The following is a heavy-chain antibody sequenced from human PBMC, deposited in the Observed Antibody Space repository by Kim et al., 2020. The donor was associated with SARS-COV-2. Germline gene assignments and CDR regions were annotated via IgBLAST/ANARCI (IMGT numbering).Heavy chain of an antibody. D-gene: IGHD6-13*01. J-gene: IGHJ4*02. CDR2: T. CDR3: ARADFSWKSDY. Sequence: TYYQPSLKSRVNISVDTSKTPCSLKLSSVTAAETAVYYCARADFSWKSDYWGPGTLVTVSS. V-gene: IGHV4-39*01.